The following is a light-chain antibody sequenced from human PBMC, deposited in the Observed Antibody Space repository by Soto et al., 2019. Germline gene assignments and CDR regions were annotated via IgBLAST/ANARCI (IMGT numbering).Light chain of an antibody. J-gene: IGKJ2*01. CDR3: QHLNSYLRAT. Sequence: DIQLTQSPSFLSASVGDRVTITCRASQGISSSLAWYHQKPGKAPRLLIYAASTLESGVPSRFSGSESGTEFSLTIRSLKPEDSATYYCQHLNSYLRATFGQWTKLEIK. CDR1: QGISSS. V-gene: IGKV1-9*01. CDR2: AAS.